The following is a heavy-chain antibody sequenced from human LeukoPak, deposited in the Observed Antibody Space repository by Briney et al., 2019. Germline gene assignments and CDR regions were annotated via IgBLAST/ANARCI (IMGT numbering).Heavy chain of an antibody. CDR1: GFTASNSY. Sequence: PGGSLRLSCAASGFTASNSYMSWIRQAPGKGLEWVSVIYSDGTSYYADSVKARFSISRDNSKNTLYLQMNSLRVEDTAMYYCTKTGGPWDWGQGTLVTVSS. CDR3: TKTGGPWD. CDR2: IYSDGTS. D-gene: IGHD7-27*01. J-gene: IGHJ4*02. V-gene: IGHV3-53*01.